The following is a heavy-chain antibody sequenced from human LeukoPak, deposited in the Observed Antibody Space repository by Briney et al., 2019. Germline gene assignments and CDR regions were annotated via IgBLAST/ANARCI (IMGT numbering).Heavy chain of an antibody. CDR3: ARGRRFDY. CDR1: GGSFSGYY. CDR2: INHSGST. J-gene: IGHJ4*02. Sequence: SETLSLTCAVYGGSFSGYYWSWIRQPPGKGLEWIGEINHSGSTNYNPSLKSRVTISVDTSKNQFSLKLSSVTAADTAVYYCARGRRFDYWGQGTLVTVSS. V-gene: IGHV4-34*01.